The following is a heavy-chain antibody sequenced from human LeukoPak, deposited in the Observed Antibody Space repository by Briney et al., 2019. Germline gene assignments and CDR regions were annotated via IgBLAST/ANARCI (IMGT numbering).Heavy chain of an antibody. J-gene: IGHJ4*02. V-gene: IGHV3-23*01. CDR2: ISGSGGGT. D-gene: IGHD3-22*01. CDR3: AKDLYDSSGYPPDY. CDR1: GFTFSSYA. Sequence: GGSLRLSCAASGFTFSSYAMSWVRQAPGKGPEWVSAISGSGGGTYYADSVKGRFTISRDNSKNTLYLQINSLRAEDTAVYYCAKDLYDSSGYPPDYWGQGTLVTVSS.